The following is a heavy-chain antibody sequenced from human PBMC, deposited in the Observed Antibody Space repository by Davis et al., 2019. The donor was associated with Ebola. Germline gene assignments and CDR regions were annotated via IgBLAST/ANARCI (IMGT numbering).Heavy chain of an antibody. Sequence: SVKVSCKASGGTFSSYAISWVRQAPGQGLEWMGGIIPIFGTANYAQKFQGRVTITADESTSTAYMELRSLRSDDTAVYYCARGITMVRGENWFDPWGQGTRVTVSS. V-gene: IGHV1-69*13. CDR3: ARGITMVRGENWFDP. CDR2: IIPIFGTA. J-gene: IGHJ5*02. D-gene: IGHD3-10*01. CDR1: GGTFSSYA.